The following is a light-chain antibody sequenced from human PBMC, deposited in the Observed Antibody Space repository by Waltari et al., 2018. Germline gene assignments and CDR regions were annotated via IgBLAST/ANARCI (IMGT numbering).Light chain of an antibody. CDR1: QSVSSS. CDR3: QQYKNWPPMYT. Sequence: ETVMPQSPATLSVSPVERATLSCRASQSVSSSLAWYQQKPGRAPRLLIYGAATRATGIPARFSGSGSGTEFTLTINSLQSEDSAVYYCQQYKNWPPMYTFGQGTKLEIK. V-gene: IGKV3-15*01. J-gene: IGKJ2*01. CDR2: GAA.